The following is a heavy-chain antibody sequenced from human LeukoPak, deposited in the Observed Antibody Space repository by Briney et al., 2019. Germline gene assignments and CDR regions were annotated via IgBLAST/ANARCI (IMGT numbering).Heavy chain of an antibody. V-gene: IGHV4-59*01. J-gene: IGHJ4*02. CDR2: TYYSGST. CDR1: GGSISSYY. Sequence: SETLSLTCTVSGGSISSYYWSWIRQPPGKGLEWIGYTYYSGSTNYNPSLKSRVTISVDTSKNQFSLKLSSVTAADTAVYYCARVTGYSSGWSPYYFDYWGQGTLVTVSS. CDR3: ARVTGYSSGWSPYYFDY. D-gene: IGHD6-19*01.